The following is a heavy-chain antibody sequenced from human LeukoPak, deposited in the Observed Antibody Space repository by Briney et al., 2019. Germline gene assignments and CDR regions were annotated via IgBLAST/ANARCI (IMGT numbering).Heavy chain of an antibody. Sequence: ASVKVSCKTSGYSFTSYYIHWVRQAPGQGLEWMGIINPSGGSTTYAQKFQGRLTMASDTSTSTVYMELSSLRSEDTAMCYCARSSAYYNEADIWGQGTMVTVSS. CDR2: INPSGGST. J-gene: IGHJ3*02. CDR3: ARSSAYYNEADI. D-gene: IGHD1-26*01. CDR1: GYSFTSYY. V-gene: IGHV1-46*01.